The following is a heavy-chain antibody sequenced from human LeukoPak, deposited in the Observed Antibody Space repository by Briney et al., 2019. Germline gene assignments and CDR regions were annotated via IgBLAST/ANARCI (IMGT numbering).Heavy chain of an antibody. CDR3: AKIITIFGVVIGHYYGMDV. V-gene: IGHV3-30*18. D-gene: IGHD3-3*01. CDR1: GFTFSSYG. J-gene: IGHJ6*02. Sequence: GGSLRLSCAASGFTFSSYGMHWVRQAPGKGLEWVAVISYDGSNKYYADSVKGRFTISRDNSKNTLYLQMNNLRVEDTAVYYCAKIITIFGVVIGHYYGMDVWGQGTTVTVSS. CDR2: ISYDGSNK.